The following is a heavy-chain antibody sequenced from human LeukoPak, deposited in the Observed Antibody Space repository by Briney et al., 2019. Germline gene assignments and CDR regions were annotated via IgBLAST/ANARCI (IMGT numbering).Heavy chain of an antibody. D-gene: IGHD3-16*01. V-gene: IGHV3-21*01. Sequence: GGSLRLSCAASGFTFSSYSMNWVRQAPGKGLEWVSSISSSSSYIYYADSVKGRFTISRDNAKNSLYLQMNSLRAEDMAVYYCARGRTWRFDPWGQGTLVTVSS. CDR3: ARGRTWRFDP. CDR2: ISSSSSYI. J-gene: IGHJ5*02. CDR1: GFTFSSYS.